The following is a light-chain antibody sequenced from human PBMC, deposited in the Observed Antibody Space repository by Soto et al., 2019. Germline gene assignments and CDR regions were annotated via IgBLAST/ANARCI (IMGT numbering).Light chain of an antibody. CDR3: AAWDDCLNGLYI. Sequence: QSALTQPPSASGTPGQRVTITCSGSSSNIGSNTVNWYQQLPRTAPKLLIYSNNQLPSGVPDRFSGSKSGTSASLAISGLQSEDEADYYCAAWDDCLNGLYIFGTGTKVTVL. J-gene: IGLJ1*01. V-gene: IGLV1-44*01. CDR2: SNN. CDR1: SSNIGSNT.